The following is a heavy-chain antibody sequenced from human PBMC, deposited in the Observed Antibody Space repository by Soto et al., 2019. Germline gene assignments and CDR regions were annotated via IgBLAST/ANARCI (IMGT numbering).Heavy chain of an antibody. CDR3: ARDSGSYHNWFDP. CDR2: IYYSGST. D-gene: IGHD1-26*01. CDR1: GGSVSSGSYY. J-gene: IGHJ5*02. V-gene: IGHV4-61*01. Sequence: SETLSLTCTVSGGSVSSGSYYWSWIRQPPGKGLEWIGYIYYSGSTNYNPSLKSRVTISVDTSKNQFSLKLSSVTAADTAVYYCARDSGSYHNWFDPWGQGTLVTVSS.